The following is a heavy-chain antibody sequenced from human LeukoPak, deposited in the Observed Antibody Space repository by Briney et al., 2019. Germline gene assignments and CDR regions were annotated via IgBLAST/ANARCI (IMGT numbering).Heavy chain of an antibody. D-gene: IGHD6-13*01. V-gene: IGHV3-30*18. Sequence: GGSLRLSCAASGFSFSNYGMHWVRQAPGKGLEWVAVISYDGSNKYYADSVKGQFTISRDNSKNTLYLQMNSLRAEDTAVYYCAKGGYSSSWYVEYWGQGTLVTVSS. CDR2: ISYDGSNK. J-gene: IGHJ4*02. CDR1: GFSFSNYG. CDR3: AKGGYSSSWYVEY.